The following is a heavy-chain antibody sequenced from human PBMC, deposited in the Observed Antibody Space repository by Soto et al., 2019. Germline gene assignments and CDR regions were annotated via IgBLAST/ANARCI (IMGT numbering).Heavy chain of an antibody. CDR2: ISSSTSYI. V-gene: IGHV3-21*01. Sequence: EVQLVESGGGLVKPGGSLRLSCAASGFTFSSYPMNWVRQAPGKGLEWVSFISSSTSYIYYADSVKGRFTISRDNAKNSLYLQMNSLRAEDTAVYYCARVLGYCSCGSCYFDYWGQGTLVTVSS. CDR1: GFTFSSYP. J-gene: IGHJ4*02. D-gene: IGHD2-15*01. CDR3: ARVLGYCSCGSCYFDY.